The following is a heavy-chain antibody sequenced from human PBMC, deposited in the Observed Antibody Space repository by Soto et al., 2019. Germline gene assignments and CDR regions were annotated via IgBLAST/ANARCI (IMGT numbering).Heavy chain of an antibody. CDR1: GFAFSSEW. CDR3: ARRSSGYPYYFDY. J-gene: IGHJ4*02. V-gene: IGHV3-74*01. Sequence: GGSLRLSCAASGFAFSSEWMHWVRQAPGKGLVWVSRIDPYDTGITYADSVKGRFTISRDNAKNTLYLQMNSLRAEDTAVYYCARRSSGYPYYFDYWGQGTLVTVSS. CDR2: IDPYDTGI. D-gene: IGHD3-22*01.